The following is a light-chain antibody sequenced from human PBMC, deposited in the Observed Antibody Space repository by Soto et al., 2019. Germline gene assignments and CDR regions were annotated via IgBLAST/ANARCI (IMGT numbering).Light chain of an antibody. CDR1: QSLGDN. V-gene: IGKV3-15*01. CDR3: QQYSKWPPWT. Sequence: IVMTQSPATLAVSPGDTATLSCRPSQSLGDNLAWYQQKPGQAPRLLIFRASTRSTGVPARFRATGSGTAFTLAISGLLFEDFAIYYCQQYSKWPPWTFGPGTRVETK. CDR2: RAS. J-gene: IGKJ1*01.